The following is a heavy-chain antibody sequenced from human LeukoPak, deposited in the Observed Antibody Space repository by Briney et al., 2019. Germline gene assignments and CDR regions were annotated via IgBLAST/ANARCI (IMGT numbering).Heavy chain of an antibody. CDR1: GFSFSSYE. CDR2: ISASGTVT. D-gene: IGHD1-26*01. J-gene: IGHJ6*03. CDR3: ARTKWELQLYYYYYYMDV. V-gene: IGHV3-48*03. Sequence: GGSLRLSCAASGFSFSSYEMNWVRQSPGKSLEWISYISASGTVTHYADSVKGRFTISRDNAKNSLYLQMNSLRAEDTAVYYCARTKWELQLYYYYYYMDVWGKGTTVTVSS.